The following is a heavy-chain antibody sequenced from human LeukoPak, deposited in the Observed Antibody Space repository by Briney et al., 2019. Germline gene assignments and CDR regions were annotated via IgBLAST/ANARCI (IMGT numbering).Heavy chain of an antibody. CDR2: ITGSSTYI. D-gene: IGHD2-15*01. Sequence: GGALRLSCAASGLTFSSYGMNWVRQAPGKGLEWVSSITGSSTYIYYADSVKGRFTISRDSAKNSLYLQMNSLRAEDTAVYYCARGGGYFDYWGQGTLVTASS. CDR1: GLTFSSYG. J-gene: IGHJ4*02. V-gene: IGHV3-21*01. CDR3: ARGGGYFDY.